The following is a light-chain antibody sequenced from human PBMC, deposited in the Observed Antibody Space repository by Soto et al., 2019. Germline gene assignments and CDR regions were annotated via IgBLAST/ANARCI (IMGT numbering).Light chain of an antibody. CDR1: QSVSSSY. CDR2: GAS. CDR3: QKYGSSPPYT. J-gene: IGKJ2*01. V-gene: IGKV3-20*01. Sequence: EIVLTQSPGTLSLSPGERATLSCRASQSVSSSYLAWYQQKPGQAPRLLIYGASSRAPGIPDRFSGSGSGTDFTLTISRLEPEDFAVYYCQKYGSSPPYTFGQGTKLEIK.